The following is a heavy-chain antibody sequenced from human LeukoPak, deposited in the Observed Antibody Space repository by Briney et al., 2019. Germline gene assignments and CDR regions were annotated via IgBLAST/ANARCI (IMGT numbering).Heavy chain of an antibody. J-gene: IGHJ4*02. CDR2: INPSGGST. CDR3: ARMDYDILTGYPNDY. Sequence: ASVKVSCKTSGYTFTSYYMHWVRQAPGQGLEWMGIINPSGGSTSYAQKFQGRVTMTRDTSTSTVYMELSSLRSEDTAVYYCARMDYDILTGYPNDYWGQGTLVTVSS. CDR1: GYTFTSYY. D-gene: IGHD3-9*01. V-gene: IGHV1-46*01.